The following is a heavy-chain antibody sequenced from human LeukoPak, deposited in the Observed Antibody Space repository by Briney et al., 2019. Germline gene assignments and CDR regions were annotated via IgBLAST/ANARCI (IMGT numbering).Heavy chain of an antibody. V-gene: IGHV4-38-2*02. D-gene: IGHD3-22*01. CDR2: IYYSGST. CDR3: ARGSGYYGEDFEY. J-gene: IGHJ4*02. CDR1: GYSISSGYY. Sequence: SETLSLTCSVSGYSISSGYYWGWIRPPPGKGLEWIGNIYYSGSTYYNPSLKSRVTISLDTSKNQFSLKLSSVTAADMAVYYCARGSGYYGEDFEYWGQGTLVTVSS.